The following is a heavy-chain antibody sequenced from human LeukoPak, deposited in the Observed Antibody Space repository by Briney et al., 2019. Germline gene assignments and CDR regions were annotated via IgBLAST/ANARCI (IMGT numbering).Heavy chain of an antibody. CDR2: IWFDGSNK. CDR1: GFTFSSYG. CDR3: ARDRGYSYGHCFDY. Sequence: GGSLRLSCAASGFTFSSYGMHWVREATGKGLEWVALIWFDGSNKYYADSVKGRFTISRDNSKNTLYLQMDSLRDEDTAVYYCARDRGYSYGHCFDYWGQGTLVTVSS. J-gene: IGHJ4*02. V-gene: IGHV3-33*01. D-gene: IGHD5-18*01.